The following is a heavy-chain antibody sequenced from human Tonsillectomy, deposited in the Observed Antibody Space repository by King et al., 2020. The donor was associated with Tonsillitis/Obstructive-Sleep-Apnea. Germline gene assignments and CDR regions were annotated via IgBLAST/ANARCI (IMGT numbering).Heavy chain of an antibody. D-gene: IGHD2-2*02. CDR2: INPSGGST. J-gene: IGHJ4*02. Sequence: QLVQSGAEVKKPGASVKVSFKASGYTFTSYYMHWVRQAPGQGLEWMGIINPSGGSTSYAQKFQGRVTMTTDTSTSTVYMELRSLSSEDTAVYYCARGEDIVVVPAAIGYYYWGQGTLVTVSS. V-gene: IGHV1-46*01. CDR3: ARGEDIVVVPAAIGYYY. CDR1: GYTFTSYY.